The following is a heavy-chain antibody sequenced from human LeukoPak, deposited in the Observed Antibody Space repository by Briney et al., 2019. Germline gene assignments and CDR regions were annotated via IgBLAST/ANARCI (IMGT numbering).Heavy chain of an antibody. D-gene: IGHD1-26*01. J-gene: IGHJ4*02. CDR3: ASTPSPGGSYFSHFDY. CDR2: ISSSSSTI. CDR1: GFTFSSYS. Sequence: PGGSLRLSCAASGFTFSSYSMNWVRQAPGKGLEWVSYISSSSSTIYYADSVKGRFTISRDNAKNSLYLQMNSLRAEDTAVYYCASTPSPGGSYFSHFDYGGQGTLVTVSS. V-gene: IGHV3-48*01.